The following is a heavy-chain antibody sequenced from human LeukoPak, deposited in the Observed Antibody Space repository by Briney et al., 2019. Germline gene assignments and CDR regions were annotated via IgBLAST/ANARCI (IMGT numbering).Heavy chain of an antibody. D-gene: IGHD5-12*01. Sequence: GGSLRLSCAASGFTFSSYEMNWVRQAPGKGLEWVSYISSSGSTIYYADSVKGRLTISRDNAKNSLYLQMNSLRAEDTAVYYCARGPRGYSGYDLPDYWGQGTLVTVSS. CDR1: GFTFSSYE. CDR2: ISSSGSTI. V-gene: IGHV3-48*03. CDR3: ARGPRGYSGYDLPDY. J-gene: IGHJ4*02.